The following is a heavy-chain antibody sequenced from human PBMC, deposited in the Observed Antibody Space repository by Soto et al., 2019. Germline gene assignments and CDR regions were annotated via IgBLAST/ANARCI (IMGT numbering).Heavy chain of an antibody. J-gene: IGHJ5*02. CDR2: IYPGDSDT. CDR1: GYSFTSYW. V-gene: IGHV5-51*01. Sequence: EVQLVQSGAEVKKPGESLKISCKGSGYSFTSYWIGWVRQMPGKGLEWMGIIYPGDSDTRYSPSFQGQVTISADKSISTAYLQWSSLTASDTAMYYCARLGQPAAMPGLAFDPWGQGTLVTVSS. CDR3: ARLGQPAAMPGLAFDP. D-gene: IGHD2-2*01.